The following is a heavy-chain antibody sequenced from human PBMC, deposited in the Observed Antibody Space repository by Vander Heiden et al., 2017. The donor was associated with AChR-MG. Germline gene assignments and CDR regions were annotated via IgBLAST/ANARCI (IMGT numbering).Heavy chain of an antibody. CDR3: AREAVVAQGWFDP. D-gene: IGHD2-2*01. V-gene: IGHV4-59*01. CDR1: GGSISSYY. J-gene: IGHJ5*02. Sequence: QVQLQESGPGLVKPSETLSLTCTVSGGSISSYYWSWIRQPPGKGLGWIGYIYYSGSTNYNPSLKSRVTISVDTSKNQFSLKLSSVTAADTAVYYCAREAVVAQGWFDPWGQGTLVTVSS. CDR2: IYYSGST.